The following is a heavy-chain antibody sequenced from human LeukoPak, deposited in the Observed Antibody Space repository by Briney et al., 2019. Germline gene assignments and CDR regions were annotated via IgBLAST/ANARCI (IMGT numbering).Heavy chain of an antibody. D-gene: IGHD3-22*01. CDR2: ISGSGGST. V-gene: IGHV3-23*01. CDR1: GFTVSSNY. J-gene: IGHJ4*02. CDR3: AKVKYYYDSSGQGPFGY. Sequence: LAGGSLRLSCAASGFTVSSNYMSWVRQAPGKGLEWVSAISGSGGSTYYADSVKGRFTISRDNSKNTLYLQMNSLRAEDTAVYYCAKVKYYYDSSGQGPFGYWGQGTLVTVSS.